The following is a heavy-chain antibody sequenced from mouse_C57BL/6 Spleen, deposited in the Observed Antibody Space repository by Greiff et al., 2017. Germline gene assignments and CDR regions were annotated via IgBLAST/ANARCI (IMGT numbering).Heavy chain of an antibody. CDR2: IYPGDGDT. Sequence: VQLVESGPELVKPGASVKISCKASGYAFSSSWMNWVKQRPGKGLEWIGRIYPGDGDTNYNGKFEGKATLTAYKSSSTAYMQLSSLTSEDSAVYVCAFDLLPFDYWGQGTTLTVSS. CDR3: AFDLLPFDY. CDR1: GYAFSSSW. V-gene: IGHV1-82*01. D-gene: IGHD2-1*01. J-gene: IGHJ2*01.